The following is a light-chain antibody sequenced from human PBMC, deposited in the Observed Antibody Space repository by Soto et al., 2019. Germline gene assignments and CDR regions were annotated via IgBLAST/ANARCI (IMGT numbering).Light chain of an antibody. J-gene: IGKJ2*01. V-gene: IGKV3-11*01. CDR3: QHRSTWPYT. CDR1: QSVSSY. CDR2: DAS. Sequence: EIVLTQSPATLSLSPGERATLSCRASQSVSSYLAWYQQKPGQAPRLLIYDASNRATGIPARFSGSGSGTDFTLTSSSLEPEDFAVYYWQHRSTWPYTFGQGTKLEIK.